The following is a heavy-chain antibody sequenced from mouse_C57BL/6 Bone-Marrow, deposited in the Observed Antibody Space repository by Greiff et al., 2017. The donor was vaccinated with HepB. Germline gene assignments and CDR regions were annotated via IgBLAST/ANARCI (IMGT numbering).Heavy chain of an antibody. CDR3: ARDANYYGSSYVRPWYFDV. J-gene: IGHJ1*03. V-gene: IGHV7-1*01. CDR2: SRNKANDYTT. Sequence: EVHLVESGGGLVQSGRSLRLSCATSGFTFSDFYMEWVRQAPGKGLEWIAASRNKANDYTTEYSASVKGRFIVSRDTSPSILYLQMNALRAEDTAIYYCARDANYYGSSYVRPWYFDVWGTGTTVTVSS. CDR1: GFTFSDFY. D-gene: IGHD1-1*01.